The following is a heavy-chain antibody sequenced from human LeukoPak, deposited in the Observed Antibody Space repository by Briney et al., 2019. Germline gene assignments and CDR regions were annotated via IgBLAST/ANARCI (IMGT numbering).Heavy chain of an antibody. CDR1: GYTFTSYY. CDR3: ARVGGVGATHIKIFDY. Sequence: ASVKVSCKASGYTFTSYYMHWVRQAPGQGLEWMGIINPSGGSTSYAQKFQGRVTMTRDTSTSTVYMELSSLRSEDTAVYYCARVGGVGATHIKIFDYWGQGTLVTVSS. CDR2: INPSGGST. D-gene: IGHD1-26*01. V-gene: IGHV1-46*01. J-gene: IGHJ4*02.